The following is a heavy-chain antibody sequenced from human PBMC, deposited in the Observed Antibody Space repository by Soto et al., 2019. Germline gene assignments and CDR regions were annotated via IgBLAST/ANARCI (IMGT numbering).Heavy chain of an antibody. V-gene: IGHV3-64D*06. D-gene: IGHD2-2*01. Sequence: EVQLVESGGGLVQPGGSLRLSCSASGFTFSNFAMHWVRQAPGKGLEYVSGITSDGDNTYHAGSVKGRFTISRDNSKNTLYLQMSSLRVEDTAVYYCVKGNQLLRYYFEYWGRGALVTVSS. CDR1: GFTFSNFA. CDR2: ITSDGDNT. CDR3: VKGNQLLRYYFEY. J-gene: IGHJ4*02.